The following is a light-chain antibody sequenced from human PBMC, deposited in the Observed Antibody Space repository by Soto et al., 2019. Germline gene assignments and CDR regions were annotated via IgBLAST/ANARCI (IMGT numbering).Light chain of an antibody. V-gene: IGKV1-27*01. CDR2: EAS. CDR1: QGIRHY. CDR3: QQYGSSPPWT. J-gene: IGKJ1*01. Sequence: DLQMTQSPSSLSAPVGDRVTITCRASQGIRHYLAWYQQKPGKVPKLLIYEASNLQSGVPSRFRGGGSGTGFTLTISRLEPEDFAVYYCQQYGSSPPWTFGQGTKVDIK.